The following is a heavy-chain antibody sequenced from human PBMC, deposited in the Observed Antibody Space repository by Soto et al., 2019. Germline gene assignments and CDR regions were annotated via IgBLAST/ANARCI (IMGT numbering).Heavy chain of an antibody. Sequence: SETLSLTCAVYGVSFSGYYWSWIRQPPGKGLEWIGEINHSGSTNYNPSLKSRVTISVDTSKNQFSLKLSSVTAADTAVYYCARGFYSSSPLDYWGQGTLVTVSS. D-gene: IGHD6-6*01. CDR3: ARGFYSSSPLDY. CDR1: GVSFSGYY. V-gene: IGHV4-34*01. CDR2: INHSGST. J-gene: IGHJ4*02.